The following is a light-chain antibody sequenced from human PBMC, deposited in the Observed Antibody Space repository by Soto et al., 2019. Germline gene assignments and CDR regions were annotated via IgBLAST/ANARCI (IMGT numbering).Light chain of an antibody. Sequence: QSVLTQPASVSGSPGQSITISCAGTSSDVGTYSYVSWYQQHPGKAPKLMIYDVNNRPSGISNRFSGSKSGDTASLTISGLQAEDEADYFCCSYAGTVAYVFGTGTKVTVL. CDR3: CSYAGTVAYV. CDR2: DVN. V-gene: IGLV2-14*01. J-gene: IGLJ1*01. CDR1: SSDVGTYSY.